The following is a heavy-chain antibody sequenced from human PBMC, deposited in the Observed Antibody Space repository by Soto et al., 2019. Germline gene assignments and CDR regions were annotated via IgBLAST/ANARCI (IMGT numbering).Heavy chain of an antibody. CDR3: ASRGVVVAAVDY. D-gene: IGHD2-15*01. CDR2: IYHSGST. Sequence: QVQLQESGPGLVKPSGTLSLTCAVSGGSISSSNWWSWVRQPPGKGLEWIGEIYHSGSTNYNPSLTSRVPISVDKSKNQFSLKLSSVTAADTAVYYCASRGVVVAAVDYWGQGTLVTVSS. J-gene: IGHJ4*02. V-gene: IGHV4-4*02. CDR1: GGSISSSNW.